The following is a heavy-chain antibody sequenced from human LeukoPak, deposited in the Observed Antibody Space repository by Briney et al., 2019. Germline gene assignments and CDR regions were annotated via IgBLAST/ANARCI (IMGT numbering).Heavy chain of an antibody. J-gene: IGHJ4*02. CDR1: GFTLSSYW. CDR2: INTDGSST. CDR3: ARGGPRRGAYFDY. Sequence: GGSLRRSCAASGFTLSSYWMNWVRQAPGKGLVWVSRINTDGSSTSYADSVKGRFTISRDNAKNTLYLQMNSLRAEDTAVYYCARGGPRRGAYFDYWGQGTLVTVSS. V-gene: IGHV3-74*01.